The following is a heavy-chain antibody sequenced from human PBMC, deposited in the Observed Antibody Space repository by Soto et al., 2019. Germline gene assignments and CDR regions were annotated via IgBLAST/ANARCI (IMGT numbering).Heavy chain of an antibody. CDR1: GFTFGRYS. CDR3: AKDNYDSSGYYYRYFDY. V-gene: IGHV3-48*02. J-gene: IGHJ4*02. CDR2: ITGSSSTK. Sequence: PGGSLRLSCAASGFTFGRYSMNWVRQAPGKGLEWVSYITGSSSTKFYADSVKGRFTISRDNAKNSLYLQMNSLRDEDTAVYYCAKDNYDSSGYYYRYFDYWGQGTLVTV. D-gene: IGHD3-22*01.